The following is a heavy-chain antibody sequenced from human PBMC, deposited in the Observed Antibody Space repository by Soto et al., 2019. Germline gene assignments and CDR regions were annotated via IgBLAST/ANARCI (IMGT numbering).Heavy chain of an antibody. J-gene: IGHJ4*02. D-gene: IGHD4-4*01. CDR3: VREHGGSTLNGAFAY. Sequence: EVQLVESGGGLVRPGGSLRLSCTDSGFTFSGYSMNGVRQAPGKGLAWVSSINSGSSYISYADSVRDRVTISRENEKKTLDLQMSSLRVEDTAVYYFVREHGGSTLNGAFAYWGQGPLVTVSS. CDR1: GFTFSGYS. CDR2: INSGSSYI. V-gene: IGHV3-21*02.